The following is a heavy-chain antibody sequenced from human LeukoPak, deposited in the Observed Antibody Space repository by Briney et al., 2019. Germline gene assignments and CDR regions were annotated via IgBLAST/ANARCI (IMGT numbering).Heavy chain of an antibody. D-gene: IGHD2-2*01. V-gene: IGHV1-69*05. CDR3: ARALYCSSTSCYWFDP. Sequence: SVKVSCKASGGTFSSYAISWVRQAPGQGLEWMGRIIPIFGTANYAQKFQGRVTITTDESTSTAYMELSSLRSDDTAVYYCARALYCSSTSCYWFDPWGQGTLVTVSS. CDR2: IIPIFGTA. CDR1: GGTFSSYA. J-gene: IGHJ5*02.